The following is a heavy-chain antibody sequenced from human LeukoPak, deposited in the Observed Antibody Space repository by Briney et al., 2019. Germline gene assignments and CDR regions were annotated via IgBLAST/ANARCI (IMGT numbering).Heavy chain of an antibody. Sequence: GGSLRLSCAASGFTVSINYMSWVRQAPGEGLEWVSVIYTTGKTYYADSVKGRFSISRDNSKNTVYLQMNSLRAEDTAVYYCAKLYGSNDDFDSWGQGTLVTVSS. CDR2: IYTTGKT. V-gene: IGHV3-53*01. D-gene: IGHD4-23*01. CDR1: GFTVSINY. J-gene: IGHJ4*02. CDR3: AKLYGSNDDFDS.